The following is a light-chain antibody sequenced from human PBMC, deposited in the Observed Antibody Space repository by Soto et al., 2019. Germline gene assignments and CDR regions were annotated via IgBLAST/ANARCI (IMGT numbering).Light chain of an antibody. CDR3: ISYTGSSTSYV. Sequence: QSALTQPASVSGSPGQSITISCSGTSSDVGSYSHVAWYQQFPGKTPKLIIYEVTYRPSGVSHRFSASKSGNTASLTISGLQAGDEAYYYGISYTGSSTSYVFGTGTKLTVL. V-gene: IGLV2-14*01. J-gene: IGLJ1*01. CDR2: EVT. CDR1: SSDVGSYSH.